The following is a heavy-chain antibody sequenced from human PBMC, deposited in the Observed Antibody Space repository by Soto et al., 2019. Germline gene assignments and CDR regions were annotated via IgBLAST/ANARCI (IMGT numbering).Heavy chain of an antibody. Sequence: SETLSLTCTVSGDSINNLYWSWIRQPPGKGLEWIGYINYSGTTNYSPSLRSRLTMAVDTSQNQISLTLRSVTAADTAVYFCARGGWTNDFWGPGIMVTVSS. V-gene: IGHV4-59*11. CDR3: ARGGWTNDF. CDR1: GDSINNLY. CDR2: INYSGTT. D-gene: IGHD2-15*01. J-gene: IGHJ4*02.